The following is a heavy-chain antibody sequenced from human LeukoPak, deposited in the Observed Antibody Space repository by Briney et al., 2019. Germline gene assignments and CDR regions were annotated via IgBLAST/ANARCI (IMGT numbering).Heavy chain of an antibody. CDR1: GFTVSSNY. CDR3: ARKTDSGGQGDY. D-gene: IGHD3-22*01. CDR2: IYSGGNT. V-gene: IGHV3-66*01. J-gene: IGHJ4*02. Sequence: GGSLRLSCAASGFTVSSNYMSWVRQAPGKGLECVSVIYSGGNTYYADSVKGRFTISRDNSKNTLYLQMNSLRAEDSAVYYCARKTDSGGQGDYWGPGTLVTVSS.